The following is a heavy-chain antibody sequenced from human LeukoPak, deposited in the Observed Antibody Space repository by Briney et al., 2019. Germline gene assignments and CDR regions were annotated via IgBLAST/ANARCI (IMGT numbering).Heavy chain of an antibody. Sequence: GGSLRLSCAASGFTFSSYAMSWVRQAPGKGLEWVSAISGSGGSTYYADSVKGRFTISRDNSKNTLYLQVNSLRAEDTAVYYCAKDRYYYDSSGYSPFDYWGQGTLVTVSS. D-gene: IGHD3-22*01. J-gene: IGHJ4*02. CDR3: AKDRYYYDSSGYSPFDY. V-gene: IGHV3-23*01. CDR2: ISGSGGST. CDR1: GFTFSSYA.